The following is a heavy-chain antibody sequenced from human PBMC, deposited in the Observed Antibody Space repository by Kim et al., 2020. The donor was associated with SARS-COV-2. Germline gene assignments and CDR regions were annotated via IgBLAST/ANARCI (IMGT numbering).Heavy chain of an antibody. D-gene: IGHD5-18*01. V-gene: IGHV3-9*01. CDR3: AKDNEGYPYGHKH. Sequence: YADSVKGRFPNSRDNAQNSLFLQMNDLRPEDTALYYCAKDNEGYPYGHKHWGQGTLVTVSS. J-gene: IGHJ4*02.